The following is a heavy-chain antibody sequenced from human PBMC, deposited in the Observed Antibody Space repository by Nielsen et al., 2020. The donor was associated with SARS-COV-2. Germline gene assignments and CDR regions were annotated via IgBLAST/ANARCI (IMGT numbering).Heavy chain of an antibody. CDR3: AGESNWKFDY. J-gene: IGHJ4*02. Sequence: GEALHLYGAASGLSVTRTYMTWARPAPGKGLGRVSVTYTDGDTYYADSVKGRFTISRENSKNTLYLQMNTLRAEDTAVYYCAGESNWKFDYWGQGTLVTVSS. CDR1: GLSVTRTY. CDR2: TYTDGDT. D-gene: IGHD1-20*01. V-gene: IGHV3-66*01.